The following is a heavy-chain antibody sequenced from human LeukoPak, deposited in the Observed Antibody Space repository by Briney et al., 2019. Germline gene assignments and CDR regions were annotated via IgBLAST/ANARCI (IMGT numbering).Heavy chain of an antibody. CDR3: ARGPRIAAAGVFDY. V-gene: IGHV3-30*03. Sequence: GGSLRLSCAASGFTFSSYGMHWVRQAPGKGLEWVAVISYDGSNKYYADSVKGRFTISRDNSKNTLYLQMNSLRAEDTAVYYCARGPRIAAAGVFDYWGQGTLVTVSS. D-gene: IGHD6-13*01. CDR1: GFTFSSYG. CDR2: ISYDGSNK. J-gene: IGHJ4*02.